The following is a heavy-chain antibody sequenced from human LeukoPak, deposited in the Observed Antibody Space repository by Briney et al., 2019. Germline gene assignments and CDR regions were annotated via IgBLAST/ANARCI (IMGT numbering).Heavy chain of an antibody. CDR1: DDSISSKSFY. J-gene: IGHJ4*02. D-gene: IGHD4-17*01. Sequence: SETLSLTCTVSDDSISSKSFYWGWIRQPPGKGLEWIGYIYYSGSTNYNPSLKSRVTISVDTSKNQFSLKLSSVTAADTAVYYCARGDGDEPFDYWGQGTLVTVS. CDR3: ARGDGDEPFDY. V-gene: IGHV4-61*05. CDR2: IYYSGST.